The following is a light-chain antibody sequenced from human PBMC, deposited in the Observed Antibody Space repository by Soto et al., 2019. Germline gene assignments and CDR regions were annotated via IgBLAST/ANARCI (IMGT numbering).Light chain of an antibody. CDR2: EVS. Sequence: QSVLTQPASVSGSPGQSITISCTGTHSDVGGYDRVSWSQQHPGKPPKLIIFEVSYRPSGVSNRSSGSKSGNTASLTISGLQPEDEADYYCTSFTSTNTWVFGGGTQLTVL. CDR1: HSDVGGYDR. J-gene: IGLJ3*02. V-gene: IGLV2-14*01. CDR3: TSFTSTNTWV.